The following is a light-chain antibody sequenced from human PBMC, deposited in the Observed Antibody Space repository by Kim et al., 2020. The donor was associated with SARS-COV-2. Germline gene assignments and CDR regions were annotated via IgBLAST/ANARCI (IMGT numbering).Light chain of an antibody. J-gene: IGKJ1*01. CDR1: RSVSSSY. V-gene: IGKV3-20*01. CDR3: QQYSSSTET. CDR2: GAS. Sequence: SPGQSATLSCRASRSVSSSYLAWYQQQPGQAPRLLIYGASSRATGIPDRFSGSGSGTDFTLTISRLGPEDFAVYYCQQYSSSTETFGQGTKVDIK.